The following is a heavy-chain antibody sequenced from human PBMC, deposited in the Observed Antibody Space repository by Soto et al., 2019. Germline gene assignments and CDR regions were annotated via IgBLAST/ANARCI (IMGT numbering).Heavy chain of an antibody. J-gene: IGHJ3*02. V-gene: IGHV5-10-1*01. CDR1: GYIFSRYS. Sequence: PGESLNRSCTGAGYIFSRYSISRVRQMPGKGLEWMGRIDPSDSYTNYSPSFQGHVTISADKSISTAYLQWSSLKASDTAMYYCASLALTAFDIWGQGTMVTVSS. CDR2: IDPSDSYT. CDR3: ASLALTAFDI.